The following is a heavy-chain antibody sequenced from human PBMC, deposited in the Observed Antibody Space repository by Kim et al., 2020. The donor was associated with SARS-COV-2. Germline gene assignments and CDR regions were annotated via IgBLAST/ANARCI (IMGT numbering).Heavy chain of an antibody. CDR3: ARARAGGTLTRMDD. CDR1: GFTFSSYV. J-gene: IGHJ6*02. D-gene: IGHD3-16*01. CDR2: ISHGRSDI. V-gene: IGHV3-21*01. Sequence: GGSLRLSCAASGFTFSSYVINWVRQAPGKGLEWVANISHGRSDIYYADSMQGRFTISRDNARDSLFLQMNSLRAEDTAVYYCARARAGGTLTRMDDWGQ.